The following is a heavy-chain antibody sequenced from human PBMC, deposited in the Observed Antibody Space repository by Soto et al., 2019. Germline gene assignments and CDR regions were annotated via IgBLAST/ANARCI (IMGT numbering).Heavy chain of an antibody. J-gene: IGHJ6*02. V-gene: IGHV1-18*01. CDR3: ARDLVGATYYYYYGMDV. CDR1: GYTFTSYG. D-gene: IGHD1-26*01. CDR2: ISAYNGNT. Sequence: QVPLVQSGAEVKKPGASVKVSCKASGYTFTSYGISWVRQAPGQGLEWMGWISAYNGNTNYAQKLQGRVTMTTDTSTSTAYMELRSLRSDDTAVYYCARDLVGATYYYYYGMDVWGQGTTVTVSS.